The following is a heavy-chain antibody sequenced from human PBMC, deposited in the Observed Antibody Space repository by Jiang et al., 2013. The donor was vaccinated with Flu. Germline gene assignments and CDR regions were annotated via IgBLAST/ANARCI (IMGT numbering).Heavy chain of an antibody. CDR2: IYHTGSS. CDR3: ARAQKYSGFELPYFDY. D-gene: IGHD1-26*01. V-gene: IGHV4-39*07. CDR1: GASFNSDSYY. J-gene: IGHJ4*02. Sequence: GLVKPSETLSLSCSVSGASFNSDSYYWGWIRQPPGEALEWIGGIYHTGSSYSRPSLKSRVTIFVDTSNNQFSLKVTSVTAADTAVYYCARAQKYSGFELPYFDYWGQGRLVTVSS.